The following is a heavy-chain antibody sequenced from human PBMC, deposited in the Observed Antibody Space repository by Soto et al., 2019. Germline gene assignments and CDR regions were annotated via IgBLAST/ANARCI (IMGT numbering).Heavy chain of an antibody. V-gene: IGHV3-30*02. Sequence: QLGGPLRLSCAASGFTFSSYAMHWVRQAPGKGLEWVGFIWYDGSNTFYAESVKGRFTISRDNSKNTVYLQINALRAEDTAVYYCANEEVGRDGYLPPYWGQGTLVTVSS. D-gene: IGHD5-12*01. J-gene: IGHJ4*02. CDR1: GFTFSSYA. CDR3: ANEEVGRDGYLPPY. CDR2: IWYDGSNT.